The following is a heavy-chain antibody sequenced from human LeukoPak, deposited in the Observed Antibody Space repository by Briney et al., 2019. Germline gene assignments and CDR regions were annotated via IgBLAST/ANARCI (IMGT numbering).Heavy chain of an antibody. CDR1: GFTFSSYA. V-gene: IGHV3-30-3*01. Sequence: PGGSLRLSCAASGFTFSSYAMHWVRQAPGKGLEWVAVISYDGSNKYYADSVKGRFTISRDNSKNTLYLQMNSLRAEDTAVYYCAREKWAPQHSYYYGSGSYYNDYWGQGTLVTVSS. CDR2: ISYDGSNK. J-gene: IGHJ4*02. D-gene: IGHD3-10*01. CDR3: AREKWAPQHSYYYGSGSYYNDY.